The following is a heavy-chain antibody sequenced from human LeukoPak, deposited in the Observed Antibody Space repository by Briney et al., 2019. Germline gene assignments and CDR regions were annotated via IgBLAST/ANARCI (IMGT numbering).Heavy chain of an antibody. CDR3: ARALPAFNI. Sequence: PGGSLRLSCAASGFTFSPYWMYWVRQAPGKGLVWVSRINTDASSTNYADSVKGRFTISRDNAKNTLYLQMNSLRAEDTAVYYCARALPAFNIWGQGTMVTVSS. CDR2: INTDASST. V-gene: IGHV3-74*01. J-gene: IGHJ3*02. D-gene: IGHD2-15*01. CDR1: GFTFSPYW.